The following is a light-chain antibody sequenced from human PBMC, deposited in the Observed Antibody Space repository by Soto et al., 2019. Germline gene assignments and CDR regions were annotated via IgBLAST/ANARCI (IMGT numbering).Light chain of an antibody. CDR3: SSYRSSSTLYV. Sequence: QSALTQPASVSGSPGQSIAISCTGTSSDVGGYNYVSWYQQHPGKAPKLIIYDVSDRPSGVSDRFSASKSGNTASLTISGTQAEDEADYYCSSYRSSSTLYVFGTGTKLTVL. CDR1: SSDVGGYNY. J-gene: IGLJ1*01. CDR2: DVS. V-gene: IGLV2-14*03.